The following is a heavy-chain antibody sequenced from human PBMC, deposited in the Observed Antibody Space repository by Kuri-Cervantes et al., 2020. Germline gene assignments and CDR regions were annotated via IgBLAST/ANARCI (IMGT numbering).Heavy chain of an antibody. J-gene: IGHJ4*02. CDR1: EFTFRSDA. V-gene: IGHV3-21*03. D-gene: IGHD3-22*01. Sequence: GGSLRLSCVASEFTFRSDAMSWVRQAPGKGLEWVSSISSSSNFIYYAESMKGRFTISRDNAKNSLYLQMNSLRAEDTAVYYCAKDGDYFDSTGYPYFFDFWGQGTLVTVSS. CDR3: AKDGDYFDSTGYPYFFDF. CDR2: ISSSSNFI.